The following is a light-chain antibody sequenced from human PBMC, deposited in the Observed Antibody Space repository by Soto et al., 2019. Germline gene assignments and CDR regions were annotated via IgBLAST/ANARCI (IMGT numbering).Light chain of an antibody. Sequence: QSALTQPASVSGSPGQSITISCTGTSSDVGSYKLVSWYQQHPGKAPKLMIYEVSKRPSGVSNRLSGSKSGNTASLTISGLQAEDEADYYCCSYAGSSTSVVFGGGTKLTVL. CDR2: EVS. CDR1: SSDVGSYKL. CDR3: CSYAGSSTSVV. J-gene: IGLJ2*01. V-gene: IGLV2-23*02.